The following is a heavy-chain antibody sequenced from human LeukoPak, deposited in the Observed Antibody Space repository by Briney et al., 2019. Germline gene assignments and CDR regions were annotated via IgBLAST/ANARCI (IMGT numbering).Heavy chain of an antibody. D-gene: IGHD6-13*01. CDR2: IYYSGST. Sequence: SETLSLTCTVSGGSTSSYYWSWIRQPPGKGLEWIGYIYYSGSTNYNPSLKSRVTISVDTSKNQFSLKLSSVTAADTAVYYCARRTHVSSSDDYWGQGTLVTVSS. V-gene: IGHV4-59*08. J-gene: IGHJ4*02. CDR3: ARRTHVSSSDDY. CDR1: GGSTSSYY.